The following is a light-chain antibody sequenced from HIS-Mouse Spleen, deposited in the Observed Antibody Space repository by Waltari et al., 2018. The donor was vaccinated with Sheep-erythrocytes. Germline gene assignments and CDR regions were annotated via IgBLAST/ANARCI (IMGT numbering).Light chain of an antibody. CDR2: YVS. Sequence: QSALTQPRSVSGSPGQSVTISCTGTSSDVGGYNYVSWYQQHPGKAPKPMISYVSKRPSGVPDRFAGSKAGNTASLTSSGLQAEDEADYYCCSYAGSYNHVFATGTKVTVL. J-gene: IGLJ1*01. CDR3: CSYAGSYNHV. CDR1: SSDVGGYNY. V-gene: IGLV2-11*01.